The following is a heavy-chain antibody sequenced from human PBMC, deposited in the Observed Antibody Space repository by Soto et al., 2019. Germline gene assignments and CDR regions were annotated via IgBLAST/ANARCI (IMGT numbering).Heavy chain of an antibody. D-gene: IGHD3-22*01. V-gene: IGHV4-34*01. CDR2: INHSGST. CDR1: GGSFSGYY. J-gene: IGHJ6*02. Sequence: SETLSLTCAVYGGSFSGYYWSWIRQPPGKGLEWIGEINHSGSTNYNPSLKSRVTISVDTSKNQFSLKLSSVTAADTAVYYCARGNTGLHDSSGYGRSRYYYYYYGMDVWGQGTTVTVSS. CDR3: ARGNTGLHDSSGYGRSRYYYYYYGMDV.